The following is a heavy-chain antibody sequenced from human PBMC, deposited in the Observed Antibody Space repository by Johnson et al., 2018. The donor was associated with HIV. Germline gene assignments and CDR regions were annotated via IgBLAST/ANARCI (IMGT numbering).Heavy chain of an antibody. J-gene: IGHJ3*02. V-gene: IGHV3-53*01. CDR1: GFTVSGNY. CDR3: ASVRRGALDI. CDR2: IYSGGST. D-gene: IGHD3-10*02. Sequence: EVQLVESGGGLIQPGGSLRLSCAASGFTVSGNYMSWVRQAPGKGLEWVSVIYSGGSTQYADFVKGRFSISRDTSKNTVYLQMNSLRVEDTALYYCASVRRGALDIWGQGTMVTVSS.